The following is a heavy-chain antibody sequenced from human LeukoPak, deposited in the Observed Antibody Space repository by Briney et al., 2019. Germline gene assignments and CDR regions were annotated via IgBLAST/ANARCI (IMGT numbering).Heavy chain of an antibody. J-gene: IGHJ4*02. Sequence: SETLSLACTVSGGSISSSSYYWGWIRQPPGKGLEWIGSIYYSGSTYYNPSLKSRVTISVDTSKNQFSPKLSSVTAADTAMYSCAREVRSGYFYFDYWGQGTLVTVSS. CDR2: IYYSGST. D-gene: IGHD5-12*01. V-gene: IGHV4-39*07. CDR3: AREVRSGYFYFDY. CDR1: GGSISSSSYY.